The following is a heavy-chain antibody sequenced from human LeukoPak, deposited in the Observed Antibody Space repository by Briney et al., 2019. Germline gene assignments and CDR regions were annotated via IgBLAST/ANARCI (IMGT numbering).Heavy chain of an antibody. V-gene: IGHV3-33*01. J-gene: IGHJ4*02. Sequence: GGSLRLSCAASGFTFTNYAMHWVRQAPAKGLEWVAVIWDDGGNKFYADSVKGRFTISRDNSKNTLYLQMNRLRAEDTAVYYCARDRDSSDWYNEVFDYWGQGTLVTVSS. D-gene: IGHD6-19*01. CDR3: ARDRDSSDWYNEVFDY. CDR2: IWDDGGNK. CDR1: GFTFTNYA.